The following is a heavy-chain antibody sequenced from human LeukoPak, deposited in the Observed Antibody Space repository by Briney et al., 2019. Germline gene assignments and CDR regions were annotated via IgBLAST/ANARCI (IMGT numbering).Heavy chain of an antibody. Sequence: GASVKVSYKASGYTFTGYYMHWVRQAPGQGLEWKGWINPNSGGTNYAQKFQGRVTMTRDTSISTAYMELSRLRSDDTAVYYCARVRWARWFDPWGQGTLVTVSS. V-gene: IGHV1-2*02. CDR1: GYTFTGYY. CDR2: INPNSGGT. D-gene: IGHD5-24*01. CDR3: ARVRWARWFDP. J-gene: IGHJ5*02.